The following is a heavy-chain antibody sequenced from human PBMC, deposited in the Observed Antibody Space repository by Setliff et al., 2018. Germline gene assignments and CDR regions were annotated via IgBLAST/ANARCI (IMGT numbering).Heavy chain of an antibody. CDR3: ARPRYSSTWYEVGAFDI. V-gene: IGHV7-4-1*02. J-gene: IGHJ3*02. Sequence: ASVKVSCKASGYIITNFALNWVRQAPGQGPEWMGWINTNTGNPTYAQDFTGRFVFSVDTPVSTAYLQISSLKAEDTAVYYCARPRYSSTWYEVGAFDIWGQGTMVTVSS. D-gene: IGHD6-13*01. CDR2: INTNTGNP. CDR1: GYIITNFA.